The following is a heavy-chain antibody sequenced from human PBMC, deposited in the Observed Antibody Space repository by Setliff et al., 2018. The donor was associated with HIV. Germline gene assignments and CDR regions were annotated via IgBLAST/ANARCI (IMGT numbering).Heavy chain of an antibody. CDR2: IWYDERHK. V-gene: IGHV3-30*02. D-gene: IGHD3-22*01. CDR3: LMIGGGDY. CDR1: GFSFNSYG. J-gene: IGHJ4*02. Sequence: PGGSLRLSCTFYGFSFNSYGMHWVRQAPGKGLEWVASIWYDERHKYYANSVKGRFTISRDNPKRTLYLQIDSLRAEDTAVYYCLMIGGGDYWGQGTLVTVSS.